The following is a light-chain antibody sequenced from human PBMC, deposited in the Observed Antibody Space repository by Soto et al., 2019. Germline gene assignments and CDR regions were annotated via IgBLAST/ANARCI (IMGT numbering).Light chain of an antibody. CDR1: QSISSW. CDR3: QQYNSYPWT. J-gene: IGKJ1*01. V-gene: IGKV1-5*01. CDR2: DAS. Sequence: DIQMNQSPSSVSASVGDTVTITCRASQSISSWLAWYQQKPGKAPKLLIYDASSLESGVPSRFSGSGSGTEFTLTITSLQPDDFATYYCQQYNSYPWTFGQGTKVDIK.